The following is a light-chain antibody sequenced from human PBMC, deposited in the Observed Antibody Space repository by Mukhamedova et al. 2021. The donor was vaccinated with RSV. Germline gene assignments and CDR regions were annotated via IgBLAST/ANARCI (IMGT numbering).Light chain of an antibody. CDR3: QQYVNVPLT. Sequence: WYQRRVHGKAPNLLIYDASDLETGVPSRFSGSGSGTHFTFTISSLQPEAIGTYYCQQYVNVPLTFGGGTKVEIK. V-gene: IGKV1-33*01. CDR2: DAS. J-gene: IGKJ4*01.